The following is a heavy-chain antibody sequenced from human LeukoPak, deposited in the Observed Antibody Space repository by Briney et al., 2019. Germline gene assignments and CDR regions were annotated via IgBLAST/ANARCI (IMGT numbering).Heavy chain of an antibody. V-gene: IGHV3-9*01. CDR1: GFTFDDYA. CDR2: ISWNSGSI. CDR3: ARAYQADGSSWYEGYYYYGMDV. D-gene: IGHD6-13*01. Sequence: TGGSLRLSCAASGFTFDDYAMHWVRQAPGKGLEWVSGISWNSGSIGYADSVKGRFTISRDNAKNSLYLQMNSLRAEDTAVYYCARAYQADGSSWYEGYYYYGMDVWGHGTTVTVSS. J-gene: IGHJ6*02.